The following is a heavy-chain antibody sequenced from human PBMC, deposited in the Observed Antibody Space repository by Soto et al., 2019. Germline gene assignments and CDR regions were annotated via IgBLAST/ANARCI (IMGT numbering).Heavy chain of an antibody. V-gene: IGHV6-1*01. Sequence: RTLTCAISGDRVSCNSATGEWIRQSPSRGLEWLGRAYYRSKRYNDYAVSVKSRITINPDTSKNQFALHLNSVTPEDTAVYYCVRLIGNSWLDFWGQGTLVTVSS. D-gene: IGHD1-26*01. CDR3: VRLIGNSWLDF. CDR1: GDRVSCNSAT. J-gene: IGHJ5*01. CDR2: AYYRSKRYN.